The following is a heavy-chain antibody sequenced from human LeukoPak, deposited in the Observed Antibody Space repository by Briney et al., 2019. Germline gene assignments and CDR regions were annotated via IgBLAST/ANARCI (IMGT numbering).Heavy chain of an antibody. CDR2: INHSGST. CDR1: GGSFSGYY. CDR3: ARGGRFLAYYYYGMDV. V-gene: IGHV4-34*01. Sequence: SETLSLTCAVYGGSFSGYYWSWIRQPPGKGLEWIGEINHSGSTNYNPSLKSRVTISVDTSKNQFSLKLSFVTAADTAVYYCARGGRFLAYYYYGMDVWGQGTTVTVSS. J-gene: IGHJ6*02.